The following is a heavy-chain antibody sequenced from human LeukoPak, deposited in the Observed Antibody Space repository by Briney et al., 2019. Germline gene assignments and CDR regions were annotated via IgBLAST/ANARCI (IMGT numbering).Heavy chain of an antibody. CDR2: ISYDGSNK. Sequence: GGSLRLSCAASGFTFSSCAMHWVRQAPGKGLEWVAVISYDGSNKYYADSVKGRFTISRDNSKNTLYLQMNSLRAEDTAVYYCARDVFRYYDSSGYSLLFDYWGQGTLVTVSS. CDR1: GFTFSSCA. D-gene: IGHD3-22*01. V-gene: IGHV3-30-3*01. J-gene: IGHJ4*02. CDR3: ARDVFRYYDSSGYSLLFDY.